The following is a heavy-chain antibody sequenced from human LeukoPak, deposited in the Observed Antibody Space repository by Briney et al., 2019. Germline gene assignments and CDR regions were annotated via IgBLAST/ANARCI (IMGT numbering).Heavy chain of an antibody. V-gene: IGHV4-4*09. CDR3: ANAGYSSSWDAFDI. Sequence: PSETLSLTCTGSGGSISSYYWSWIRQPPGKGLEWIGYIYTSGSTNYNPSLKSRVTISVDPSKNQFSLKLSSVTAADTAVYYCANAGYSSSWDAFDIWGQGTMVTVSS. CDR1: GGSISSYY. CDR2: IYTSGST. D-gene: IGHD6-13*01. J-gene: IGHJ3*02.